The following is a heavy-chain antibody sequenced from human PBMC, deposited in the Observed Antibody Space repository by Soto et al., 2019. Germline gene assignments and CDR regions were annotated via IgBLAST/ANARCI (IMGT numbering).Heavy chain of an antibody. V-gene: IGHV4-30-4*08. CDR2: IYYSGST. Sequence: QVQLQESGPGLVKPSQTLSLTCTVSGGSISSGDYYWSWIRQPPGKGLEWIGYIYYSGSTSYNPSLKSRLPISVDTSKNQFSVKLRSVTAADTAVYYCARDGGLYSGYDFSSSYYGMDVWGQGTTVTVSS. CDR1: GGSISSGDYY. J-gene: IGHJ6*02. CDR3: ARDGGLYSGYDFSSSYYGMDV. D-gene: IGHD5-12*01.